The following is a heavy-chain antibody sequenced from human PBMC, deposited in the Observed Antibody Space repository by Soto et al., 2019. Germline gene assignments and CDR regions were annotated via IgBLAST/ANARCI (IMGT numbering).Heavy chain of an antibody. CDR1: GFTFSSYG. CDR2: ISSDGGNK. Sequence: GGSLRLSWAASGFTFSSYGMHWVRQAPGKGLEWVTVISSDGGNKYSADSVKGRFTISRDNSKNTLFLQMDSLRAADTAVYYCGRGVDYRDYAIDYWGQGTLVTVLL. V-gene: IGHV3-30*03. J-gene: IGHJ4*02. D-gene: IGHD4-17*01. CDR3: GRGVDYRDYAIDY.